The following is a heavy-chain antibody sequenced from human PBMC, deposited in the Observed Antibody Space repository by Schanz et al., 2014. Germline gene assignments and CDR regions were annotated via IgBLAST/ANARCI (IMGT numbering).Heavy chain of an antibody. Sequence: QVQLVQSGAEVTRPGSSVKVSCTASGDTFSSYTISWVRQAPGQGLEWMGRIIPVLNIANYAQKFQDRITITADKATRTTYMELSSLRAEDTAVYYCARGNTISGVVILGWLDPWGQGTLVTVSS. J-gene: IGHJ5*02. V-gene: IGHV1-69*02. CDR3: ARGNTISGVVILGWLDP. CDR1: GDTFSSYT. CDR2: IIPVLNIA. D-gene: IGHD3-3*01.